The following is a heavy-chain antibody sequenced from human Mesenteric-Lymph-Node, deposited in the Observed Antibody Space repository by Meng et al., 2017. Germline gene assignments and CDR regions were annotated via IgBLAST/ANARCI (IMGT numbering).Heavy chain of an antibody. J-gene: IGHJ4*02. CDR3: ARDEGFSYGAGD. D-gene: IGHD5-18*01. CDR1: GGTFSSYA. CDR2: IIPIFGTA. Sequence: SVKVSCKASGGTFSSYAISWVRQAPGQGLEWMGGIIPIFGTANYAQKFQGRVTITADESTSTVYMELRSLRSDDTAVYFCARDEGFSYGAGDWGQGTLVTVSS. V-gene: IGHV1-69*13.